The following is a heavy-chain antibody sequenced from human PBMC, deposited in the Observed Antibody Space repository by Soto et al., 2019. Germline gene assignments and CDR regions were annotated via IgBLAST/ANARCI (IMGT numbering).Heavy chain of an antibody. CDR1: GYTFTSYY. J-gene: IGHJ6*02. V-gene: IGHV1-2*04. CDR2: INPSGGST. Sequence: GASVKVSCKASGYTFTSYYMHWVRQAPGQGLEWMGIINPSGGSTSYAQKFQGWVTMTRDTSISTAYMELSRLRSDDTAVYYCARVGKIEYSRSSGDYGMDVWGQGTTVTVSS. CDR3: ARVGKIEYSRSSGDYGMDV. D-gene: IGHD6-6*01.